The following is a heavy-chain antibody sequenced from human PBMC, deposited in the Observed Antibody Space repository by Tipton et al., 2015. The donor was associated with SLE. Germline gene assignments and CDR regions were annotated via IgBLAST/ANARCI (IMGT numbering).Heavy chain of an antibody. V-gene: IGHV4-39*01. CDR1: GDSISSGNYY. D-gene: IGHD4-17*01. CDR3: ARLPTGFPNWFDP. Sequence: TLSLTCNVSGDSISSGNYYWGWIRQPPGKGLEWIGSIFYSGGTYYNPSLKSRVTLSIDTSKNQFSLKLSSVTAADTAVYYCARLPTGFPNWFDPWGQGTLVTVSS. J-gene: IGHJ5*02. CDR2: IFYSGGT.